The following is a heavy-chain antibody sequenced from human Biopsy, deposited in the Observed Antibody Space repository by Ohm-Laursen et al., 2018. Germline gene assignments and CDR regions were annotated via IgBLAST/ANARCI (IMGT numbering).Heavy chain of an antibody. D-gene: IGHD3-9*01. V-gene: IGHV1-69*06. Sequence: VAPVKVSCKAPEGTFSNYGVNWVRQAPGQGLEWLGGNIPILGTGNYAQKFQDRVTVAADTSMSTATMELRSLRSDDTAVYYCATKLTGYFHHWGQGALVTVSS. CDR2: NIPILGTG. J-gene: IGHJ1*01. CDR3: ATKLTGYFHH. CDR1: EGTFSNYG.